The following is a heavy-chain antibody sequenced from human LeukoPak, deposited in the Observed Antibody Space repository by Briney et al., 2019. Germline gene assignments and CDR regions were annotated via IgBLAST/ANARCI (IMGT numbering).Heavy chain of an antibody. CDR1: GFTFSSYS. V-gene: IGHV3-21*01. CDR2: ISSSSSYI. D-gene: IGHD4-23*01. Sequence: KPGGSLRLSCAASGFTFSSYSMNWVRQAPGKGLEWVSSISSSSSYIYYADSVKGRFTISRDNANNSLYLQMNSLRAEDTAVYYCARATVARDTASDYWGQGTLVTVSS. CDR3: ARATVARDTASDY. J-gene: IGHJ4*02.